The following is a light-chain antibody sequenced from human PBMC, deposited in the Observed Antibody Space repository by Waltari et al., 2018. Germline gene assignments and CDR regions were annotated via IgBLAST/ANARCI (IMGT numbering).Light chain of an antibody. V-gene: IGKV3-11*01. CDR1: QNVNRY. CDR2: DAS. Sequence: ELVLTQSPATLPLSPAARATRSCRASQNVNRYLAWYQQKPGQAPRLLIYDASNRATGIPARFSGSGSGTDFTLTISSLEPEDFAVYYCHQRSNWPGTFGQGTKVEI. CDR3: HQRSNWPGT. J-gene: IGKJ1*01.